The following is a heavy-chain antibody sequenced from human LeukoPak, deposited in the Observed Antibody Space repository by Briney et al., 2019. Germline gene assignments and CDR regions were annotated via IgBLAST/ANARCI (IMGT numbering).Heavy chain of an antibody. J-gene: IGHJ1*01. CDR2: ISSGGDNA. V-gene: IGHV3-23*01. CDR1: GFTFSSYA. D-gene: IGHD2-2*01. CDR3: AKEFPSSSLLTIQH. Sequence: PGGSLRLSCAASGFTFSSYAMSWVRQAPGKGLQWVSAISSGGDNAYYADSVRGRFTVSRDNSKNTLYLQVNSLRAEDTAMYYCAKEFPSSSLLTIQHWGQGTLVTISS.